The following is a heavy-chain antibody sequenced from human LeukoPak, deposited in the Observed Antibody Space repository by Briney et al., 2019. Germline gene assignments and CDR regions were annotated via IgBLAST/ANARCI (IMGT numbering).Heavy chain of an antibody. D-gene: IGHD4-17*01. CDR2: IKQDGSEK. CDR1: GFTFSSYG. CDR3: ARATDYVDIYDAFDI. J-gene: IGHJ3*02. Sequence: GGSLRLSCAASGFTFSSYGMHWVRQAPGKGLEWVANIKQDGSEKYYVDSVKGRFTISRDNANNSLYLQMNSLRAEDTAVYYCARATDYVDIYDAFDIWGQGTMVTVSS. V-gene: IGHV3-7*01.